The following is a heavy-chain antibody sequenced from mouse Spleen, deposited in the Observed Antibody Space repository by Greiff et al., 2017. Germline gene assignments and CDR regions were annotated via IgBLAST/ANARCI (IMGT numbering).Heavy chain of an antibody. CDR1: GYTFTSYW. D-gene: IGHD1-3*01. J-gene: IGHJ4*01. CDR2: IDPSDSYT. V-gene: IGHV1-59*01. Sequence: QVQLQQPGAELVRPGTSVKLSCKASGYTFTSYWMHWVKQRPGQGLEWIGVIDPSDSYTNYNQKFKGKATLTVDTSSSTAYMQLSGLTSEDSAVXCCANERVSGAMDYWGQGTSVTVSS. CDR3: ANERVSGAMDY.